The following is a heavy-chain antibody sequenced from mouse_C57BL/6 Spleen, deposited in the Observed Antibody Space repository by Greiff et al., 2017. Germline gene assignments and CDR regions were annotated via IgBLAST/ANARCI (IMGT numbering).Heavy chain of an antibody. V-gene: IGHV2-6*03. CDR2: IWSDGST. D-gene: IGHD2-5*01. Sequence: VKLKESGPGLVAPSQSLSITCTVSGFSLTSYGVHWVRQPPGKGLEWLVVIWSDGSTTYNSALKSRLSISKDNSKSQVFLKMNSLQTDDTAMYYCAREDYSNSWFAYWGQGTLVTVSA. CDR1: GFSLTSYG. J-gene: IGHJ3*01. CDR3: AREDYSNSWFAY.